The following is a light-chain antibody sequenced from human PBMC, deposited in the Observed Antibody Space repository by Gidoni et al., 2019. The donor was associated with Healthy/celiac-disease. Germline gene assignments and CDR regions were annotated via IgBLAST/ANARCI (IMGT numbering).Light chain of an antibody. J-gene: IGKJ1*01. CDR3: QQYNSSPDT. V-gene: IGKV3-15*01. CDR2: GAS. CDR1: QSISSN. Sequence: EIVMTQSPATLSVSPGERATLSCRASQSISSNLAWYQQKPGQAPKLLIYGASTMATGIPARFSGSGSGTEFTLTISSLQSEDFAVYYCQQYNSSPDTFGQGTKVEIK.